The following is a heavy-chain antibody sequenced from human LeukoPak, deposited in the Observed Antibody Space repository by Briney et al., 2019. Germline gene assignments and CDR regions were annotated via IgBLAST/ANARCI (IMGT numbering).Heavy chain of an antibody. V-gene: IGHV4-59*01. Sequence: PSETLSLTCAVYGGSFSGYYWSWIRQPPGKGLECIGYIYYSGSTNYNPSLKSRVTISVDTSKNQFSLKLSSVTAADAAVYYCARRTGDSYWYFDLWGRGTLVTVSS. J-gene: IGHJ2*01. CDR1: GGSFSGYY. CDR3: ARRTGDSYWYFDL. D-gene: IGHD7-27*01. CDR2: IYYSGST.